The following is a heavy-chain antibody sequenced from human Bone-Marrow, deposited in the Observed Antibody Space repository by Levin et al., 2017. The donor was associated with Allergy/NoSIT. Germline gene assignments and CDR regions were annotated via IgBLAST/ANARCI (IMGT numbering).Heavy chain of an antibody. CDR2: ISWNSGSI. V-gene: IGHV3-9*01. Sequence: PGGSLRLSCAASGFTFDDYAMHWVRQAPGKGLEWVSGISWNSGSIGYADSVKGRFTISRDNAKNSLYLQMNSLRAEDTALYYCAKDMTAAGEMAGFDYWGQGTLVTVSS. CDR3: AKDMTAAGEMAGFDY. D-gene: IGHD6-13*01. CDR1: GFTFDDYA. J-gene: IGHJ4*02.